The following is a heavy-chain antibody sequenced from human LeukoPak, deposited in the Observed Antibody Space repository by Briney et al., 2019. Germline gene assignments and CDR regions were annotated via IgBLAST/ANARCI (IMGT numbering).Heavy chain of an antibody. Sequence: GGSLRLSCAASGFTFSSYGMSWVRQAPGKGLEWVSSITDSGGSTYYADSVKGRFTISRDNSKNTLYLQMNSLRAEDTAVYYCASRYSLAYGYWGQGTLVTVSS. CDR3: ASRYSLAYGY. CDR1: GFTFSSYG. D-gene: IGHD5-18*01. V-gene: IGHV3-23*01. CDR2: ITDSGGST. J-gene: IGHJ4*02.